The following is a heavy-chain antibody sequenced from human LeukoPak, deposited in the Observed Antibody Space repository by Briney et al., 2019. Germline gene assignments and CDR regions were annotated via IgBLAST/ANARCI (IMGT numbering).Heavy chain of an antibody. V-gene: IGHV3-43*01. J-gene: IGHJ4*02. CDR3: AKGAVVTPGFFDY. Sequence: PGGSLRLSCEVSGFSFDVFTMYWVRQSPEEGLECVSFISWDGGITHYMDSVKGRFTISRDNNKNFLYLQMNDLRTEDTAIYYCAKGAVVTPGFFDYWGQGTLVTVSS. CDR2: ISWDGGIT. CDR1: GFSFDVFT. D-gene: IGHD2-21*02.